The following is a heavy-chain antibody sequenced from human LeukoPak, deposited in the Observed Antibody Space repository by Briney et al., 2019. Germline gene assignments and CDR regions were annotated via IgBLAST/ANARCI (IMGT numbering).Heavy chain of an antibody. CDR2: IYYSGST. CDR1: GGSISSYY. J-gene: IGHJ4*02. V-gene: IGHV4-59*01. Sequence: SSETLSLTCTVSGGSISSYYWSWIRQPPGKGLEWIGYIYYSGSTNYNPSLKSRVTISVDTSKNQFSLKLSSVTAADTAVYYCARGRKGYYFDYWGQGTLVTVSS. CDR3: ARGRKGYYFDY.